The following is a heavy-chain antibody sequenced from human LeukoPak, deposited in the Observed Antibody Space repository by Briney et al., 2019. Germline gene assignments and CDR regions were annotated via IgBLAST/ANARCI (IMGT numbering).Heavy chain of an antibody. V-gene: IGHV3-49*03. CDR3: TRVGDPSFYYDSSGYYFDY. Sequence: GGSLRLSCTASGFTLGDYAMSWFRQAPGKGLEWVGFIRSKAYGGTTEYAASVKGRFTISRDDSKSIAYLQMNSLKTEDTAVYYCTRVGDPSFYYDSSGYYFDYWGQGTLVTVSS. J-gene: IGHJ4*02. D-gene: IGHD3-22*01. CDR1: GFTLGDYA. CDR2: IRSKAYGGTT.